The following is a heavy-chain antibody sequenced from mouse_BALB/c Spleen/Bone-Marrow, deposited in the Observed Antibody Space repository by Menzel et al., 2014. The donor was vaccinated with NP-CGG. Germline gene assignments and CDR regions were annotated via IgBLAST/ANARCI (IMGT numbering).Heavy chain of an antibody. CDR2: IWTGGST. CDR1: GFSLTSYG. D-gene: IGHD1-2*01. Sequence: QVQLKESGPGLVQPSPSLSITCTVSGFSLTSYGVHWVRQSPGKGLEWLGVIWTGGSTTYYAAFISRLGIIKDNSKSHVFFKMNSLQADDTAIYYCARNWGYGYLFYAMDYWGQGTSVTVSS. CDR3: ARNWGYGYLFYAMDY. J-gene: IGHJ4*01. V-gene: IGHV2-4-1*01.